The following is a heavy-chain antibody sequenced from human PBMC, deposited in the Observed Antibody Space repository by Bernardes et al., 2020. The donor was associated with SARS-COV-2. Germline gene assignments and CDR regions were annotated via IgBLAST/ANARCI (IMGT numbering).Heavy chain of an antibody. CDR2: IIPIFGTA. J-gene: IGHJ4*02. CDR3: AGRTYYDFWSGYPNYFDY. D-gene: IGHD3-3*01. CDR1: GGTFSSYA. Sequence: VKVSCKASGGTFSSYAISWVRQAPGQGLEWMGGIIPIFGTANYAQKFQGRVTITADESTSTAYMELSSLRSEDTAVYYCAGRTYYDFWSGYPNYFDYWGQGTLVTVSS. V-gene: IGHV1-69*01.